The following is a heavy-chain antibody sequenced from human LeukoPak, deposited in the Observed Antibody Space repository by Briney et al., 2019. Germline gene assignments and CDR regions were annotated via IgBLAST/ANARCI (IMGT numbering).Heavy chain of an antibody. CDR1: GFTFSSYW. CDR3: AGSDTIGYLPREWDYWYFDL. J-gene: IGHJ2*01. D-gene: IGHD3-22*01. CDR2: IKQDGSEK. V-gene: IGHV3-7*01. Sequence: GSLRLSCAASGFTFSSYWMSWVRQAPGKGLEWVANIKQDGSEKYYVDSVKGRFTISRDNAKNSLYLQMNSLRAEDTAVYYCAGSDTIGYLPREWDYWYFDLWGRGTLVTVSS.